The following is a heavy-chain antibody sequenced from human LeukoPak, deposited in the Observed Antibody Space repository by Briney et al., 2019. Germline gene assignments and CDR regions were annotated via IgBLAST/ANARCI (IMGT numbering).Heavy chain of an antibody. J-gene: IGHJ6*02. Sequence: SETLSLTCTVSGGSISSSSYYWGWIRQPPGKGLEWIGSIYYSGSTYYNPSLKSRVTISVDTSKNQFSLKLSSVTAADTAVYYCARPSFSSSWYRYYYYGMDVWGQGTTVTVS. V-gene: IGHV4-39*01. CDR3: ARPSFSSSWYRYYYYGMDV. CDR2: IYYSGST. D-gene: IGHD6-13*01. CDR1: GGSISSSSYY.